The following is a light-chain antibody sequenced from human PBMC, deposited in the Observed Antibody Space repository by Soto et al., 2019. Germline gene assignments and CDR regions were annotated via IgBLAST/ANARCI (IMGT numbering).Light chain of an antibody. CDR1: QSLLHSNGYNY. V-gene: IGKV2-28*01. CDR2: LGS. J-gene: IGKJ2*01. Sequence: DVVMTQSPLSLPVTPGEPAPISCRSSQSLLHSNGYNYLDWYLQTPGQSPQLLIYLGSNRASGVPGRFSGSVSGTDFTLKISRVEAEDVGVYYCMQALQTPPYTFGQGTKLEIK. CDR3: MQALQTPPYT.